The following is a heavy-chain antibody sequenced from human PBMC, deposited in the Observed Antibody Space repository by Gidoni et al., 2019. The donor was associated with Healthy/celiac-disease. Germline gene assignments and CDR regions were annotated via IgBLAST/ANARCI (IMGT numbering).Heavy chain of an antibody. Sequence: QVQLVESGGGVVQPGRSLRLSCAASVFPFSSYAMHWVRQAPGKGLEWVAVISYDGSNKYYADSVKGRFTISRDNSKNTLYLQMNSLRAEDTAVYYCARVGNYYDSSGYYYADAFDIWGQGTMVTVSS. CDR2: ISYDGSNK. J-gene: IGHJ3*02. CDR1: VFPFSSYA. CDR3: ARVGNYYDSSGYYYADAFDI. D-gene: IGHD3-22*01. V-gene: IGHV3-30-3*01.